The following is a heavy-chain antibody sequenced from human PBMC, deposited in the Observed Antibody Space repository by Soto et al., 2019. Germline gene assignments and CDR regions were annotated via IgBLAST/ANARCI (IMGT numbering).Heavy chain of an antibody. Sequence: ASVKVSCKASGYTFTSYGITWVRQAPGQGLEWMGWISAYNGNTNYAQKLPGRVTMTTDTSTSTAYMELRSLRSEDTAVYYCAIPLSEACGWRTNYYYYGMDLRGQGTTVTVSS. CDR2: ISAYNGNT. CDR1: GYTFTSYG. J-gene: IGHJ6*02. CDR3: AIPLSEACGWRTNYYYYGMDL. D-gene: IGHD6-19*01. V-gene: IGHV1-18*01.